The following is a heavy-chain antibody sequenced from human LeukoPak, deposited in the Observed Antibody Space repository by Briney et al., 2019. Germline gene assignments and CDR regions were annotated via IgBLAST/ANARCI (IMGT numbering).Heavy chain of an antibody. Sequence: GGSLRLSCAASGFTFKLYWMHWVRHVPGKGPVWVARINDDGSDTVYADSVKGRFTISRDDAKNMVFLQMNSLRGGDTAVYHCVRGGPSTWFWGQGTLVTVSS. D-gene: IGHD3-22*01. CDR2: INDDGSDT. CDR1: GFTFKLYW. J-gene: IGHJ4*02. CDR3: VRGGPSTWF. V-gene: IGHV3-74*01.